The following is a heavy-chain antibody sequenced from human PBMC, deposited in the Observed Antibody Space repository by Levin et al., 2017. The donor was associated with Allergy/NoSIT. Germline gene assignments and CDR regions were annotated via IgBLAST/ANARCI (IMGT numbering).Heavy chain of an antibody. Sequence: GESLKISCKTSGYAFTSQTISWMRQAPGQGLEWMGWISPYNDNTNFAQKLQGRVTLTTDTSTSTVYMELRSLTSDDTALYYCAREATTAYFFDYWGQGTLVTVSS. J-gene: IGHJ4*02. CDR1: GYAFTSQT. D-gene: IGHD4-17*01. CDR2: ISPYNDNT. CDR3: AREATTAYFFDY. V-gene: IGHV1-18*01.